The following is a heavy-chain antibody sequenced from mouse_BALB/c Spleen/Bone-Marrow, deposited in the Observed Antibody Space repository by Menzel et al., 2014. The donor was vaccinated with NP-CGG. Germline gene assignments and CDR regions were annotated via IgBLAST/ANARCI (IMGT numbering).Heavy chain of an antibody. D-gene: IGHD4-1*01. V-gene: IGHV1S56*01. Sequence: VQLQQSGPELVKPEASVRISCKAAGYTFTSYYIHWVKQRPGQGLEWIGWIYPGNVNTKYNEKFKGKATLTADKSSSTAYIQLSSLTSEDSAVYFCAREANWNFDYWGQGTTLTVSS. CDR3: AREANWNFDY. CDR2: IYPGNVNT. CDR1: GYTFTSYY. J-gene: IGHJ2*01.